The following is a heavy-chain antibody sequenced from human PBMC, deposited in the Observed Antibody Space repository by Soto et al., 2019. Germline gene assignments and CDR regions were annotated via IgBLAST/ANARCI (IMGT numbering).Heavy chain of an antibody. CDR2: INHSGST. Sequence: SETLSLTCAVYGGSFSGYYWSWIRQPPGKGLEWIGEINHSGSTNYNPSLKSRVSISVDTSKNQFSLKLDSVTAADTASYYCAGHSLQQSFNYWGQGTQVTVSS. CDR3: AGHSLQQSFNY. J-gene: IGHJ4*02. V-gene: IGHV4-34*01. CDR1: GGSFSGYY. D-gene: IGHD6-13*01.